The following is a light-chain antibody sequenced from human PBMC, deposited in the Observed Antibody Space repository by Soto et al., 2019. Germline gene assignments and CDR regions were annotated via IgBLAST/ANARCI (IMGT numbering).Light chain of an antibody. CDR3: QQYGSTPPWT. J-gene: IGKJ1*01. CDR2: GAS. Sequence: ESVLTQSPGTLSLSPGERATLSCRASQSVSSNYLAWYQQKPGQAPRLLIYGASTTTTGIPDRFSGSGCGTDVILTISRLEPEEYAVYYCQQYGSTPPWTFGQGTKVEIK. V-gene: IGKV3-20*01. CDR1: QSVSSNY.